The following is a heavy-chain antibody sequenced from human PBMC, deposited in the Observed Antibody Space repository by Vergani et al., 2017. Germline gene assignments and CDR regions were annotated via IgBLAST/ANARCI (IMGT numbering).Heavy chain of an antibody. D-gene: IGHD6-19*01. CDR1: GFTFDDYG. J-gene: IGHJ3*02. CDR2: IIWNGGST. CDR3: ARDGVAVAGIREDAFDI. Sequence: EVQVVESGGGVERPGGSLRLSCAGSGFTFDDYGMSGVRQAPGKGLEWVSSIIWNGGSTAYADSVKGRFIISRDNAKNSLYLQMNSLRAEDTALYYCARDGVAVAGIREDAFDIWGQGTMVTVSS. V-gene: IGHV3-20*04.